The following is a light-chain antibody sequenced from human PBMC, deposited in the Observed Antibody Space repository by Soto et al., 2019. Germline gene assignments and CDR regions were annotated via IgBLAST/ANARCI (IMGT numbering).Light chain of an antibody. CDR1: QSVSSN. CDR2: GAS. V-gene: IGKV3-15*01. Sequence: EIMMTQSPATLSVSPGVRATLSCRASQSVSSNLAWYQQKPGQAPRLLIYGASTRATGIPARFSGSGSGTEFTLTISSLQSEDFAVYYCQQYNNWPPWTFGQGTKVDIK. CDR3: QQYNNWPPWT. J-gene: IGKJ1*01.